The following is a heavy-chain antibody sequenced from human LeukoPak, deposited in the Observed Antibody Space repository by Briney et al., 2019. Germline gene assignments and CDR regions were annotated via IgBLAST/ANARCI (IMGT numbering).Heavy chain of an antibody. Sequence: GGSLRLSCAASGSTLSTYWFHWVRQATGKGLVWVSRITPDGSITNYADPVKGRFTISRDNAKNTLYLQMNSLRDEDTAVYYCVRAKNWNFDSWGQGTLVTVSS. CDR3: VRAKNWNFDS. V-gene: IGHV3-74*01. D-gene: IGHD1-1*01. J-gene: IGHJ4*02. CDR2: ITPDGSIT. CDR1: GSTLSTYW.